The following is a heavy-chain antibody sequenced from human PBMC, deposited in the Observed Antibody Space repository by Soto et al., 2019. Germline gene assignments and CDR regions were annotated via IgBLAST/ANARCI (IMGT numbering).Heavy chain of an antibody. Sequence: SETLSLTCTVAGGSISSGDYYWSWIRQPPGKGLEWIGSIYYSGSTYYNPSLKSRVTISVDTSKNQFSLKLSSVTAADTAVYYCARHVSGDSSGWYGYYYGMDVWGQGTTVTVSS. CDR1: GGSISSGDYY. V-gene: IGHV4-39*01. D-gene: IGHD6-19*01. CDR3: ARHVSGDSSGWYGYYYGMDV. CDR2: IYYSGST. J-gene: IGHJ6*02.